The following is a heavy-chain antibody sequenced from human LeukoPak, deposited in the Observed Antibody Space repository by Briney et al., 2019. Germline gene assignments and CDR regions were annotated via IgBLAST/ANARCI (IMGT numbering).Heavy chain of an antibody. V-gene: IGHV3-74*01. Sequence: GGSLRLSCAASVFTFSSYWMHWVRQAPGKGLVGVSRINSDGSSTSYADSVKGRFTISIDNAKNTLYLQMNSLSAEDTAVYYCARDPNWGRYFDYWGQGTLVTVSS. CDR1: VFTFSSYW. D-gene: IGHD7-27*01. J-gene: IGHJ4*02. CDR3: ARDPNWGRYFDY. CDR2: INSDGSST.